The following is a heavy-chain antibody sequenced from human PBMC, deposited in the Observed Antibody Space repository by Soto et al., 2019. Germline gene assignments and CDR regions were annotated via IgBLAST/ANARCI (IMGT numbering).Heavy chain of an antibody. CDR1: GFTFSSYG. CDR2: IWYDGSNK. CDR3: ARDQREGIAAAGFDY. D-gene: IGHD6-13*01. Sequence: GGSLRLSCAASGFTFSSYGMHWVRQAPGKGLEWVAVIWYDGSNKYYADSVKGRFTISRDNSKNTLYLQMNSLRAEDTAVYYCARDQREGIAAAGFDYWGQGTLVTVSS. J-gene: IGHJ4*02. V-gene: IGHV3-33*01.